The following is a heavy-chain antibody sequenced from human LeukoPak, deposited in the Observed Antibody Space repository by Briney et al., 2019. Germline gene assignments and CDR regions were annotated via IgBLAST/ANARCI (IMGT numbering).Heavy chain of an antibody. CDR3: VKGRYCGGTSCSYFDC. Sequence: GGSLRLSCVASGFIFSTYGMSWVRRAPGKGLEWVSTITAGGGSTYYADSVKGRFTISRDNSKNTLYLKMNSLRAEDTAIYSCVKGRYCGGTSCSYFDCWGQGTLVTVSS. J-gene: IGHJ4*02. CDR2: ITAGGGST. CDR1: GFIFSTYG. V-gene: IGHV3-23*01. D-gene: IGHD2-2*01.